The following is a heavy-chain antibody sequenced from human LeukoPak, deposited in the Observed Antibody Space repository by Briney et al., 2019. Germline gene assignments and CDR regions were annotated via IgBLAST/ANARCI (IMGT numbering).Heavy chain of an antibody. CDR2: ISWNSGSI. CDR1: GFTFDDYA. V-gene: IGHV3-9*01. Sequence: GRPLRLSRAASGFTFDDYAMHWVRQAPGKGLEWVSGISWNSGSIGYADSVKGRFTISRDNAKNSLYLQMNSLRAEETALYYCAKGGGGTYYYDSSGYDYWGQGTLVTVSS. D-gene: IGHD3-22*01. CDR3: AKGGGGTYYYDSSGYDY. J-gene: IGHJ4*02.